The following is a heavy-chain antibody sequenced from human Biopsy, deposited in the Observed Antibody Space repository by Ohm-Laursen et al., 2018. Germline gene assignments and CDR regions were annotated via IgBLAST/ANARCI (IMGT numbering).Heavy chain of an antibody. V-gene: IGHV3-9*01. CDR3: TKNTQWEGSGYLDAFHI. D-gene: IGHD3-22*01. CDR2: ISWSSDSI. Sequence: TLSLTCAASGFRFDNTGMHWVRQGPGKGLEWVAGISWSSDSITYAKSVTGRFTISRDNGENSLYLQMNSLRPEDTALYYCTKNTQWEGSGYLDAFHIWGHGAMVTVSS. J-gene: IGHJ3*02. CDR1: GFRFDNTG.